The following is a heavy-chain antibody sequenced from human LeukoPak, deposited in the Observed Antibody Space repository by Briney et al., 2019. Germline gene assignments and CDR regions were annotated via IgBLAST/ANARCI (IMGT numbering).Heavy chain of an antibody. CDR1: EGTFRSFG. Sequence: GASVKVSCKASEGTFRSFGISWGPQAPGPGRKLMGGIIPSFGTADYAQKFQGRVTITADESTSTAYMELSSLRSEDTAMYYCARLSTGGYYYGSGFDYWGQGTLVTVSS. D-gene: IGHD3-10*01. CDR2: IIPSFGTA. J-gene: IGHJ4*02. CDR3: ARLSTGGYYYGSGFDY. V-gene: IGHV1-69*13.